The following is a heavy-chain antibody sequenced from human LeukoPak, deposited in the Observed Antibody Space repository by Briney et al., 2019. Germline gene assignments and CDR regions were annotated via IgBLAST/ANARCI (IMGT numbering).Heavy chain of an antibody. CDR1: GFTFSSYW. D-gene: IGHD3-22*01. CDR3: ARPHYYDSSGYYPYYYYYGVDV. Sequence: PGGSLRLSCAASGFTFSSYWMHWVRQAPGKGLVRVSRINSDGSSTSYADSVKGRFTISRDNAKNTLYLQMNSLRAEDTAVYYCARPHYYDSSGYYPYYYYYGVDVWGQGTTVTVSS. CDR2: INSDGSST. V-gene: IGHV3-74*01. J-gene: IGHJ6*02.